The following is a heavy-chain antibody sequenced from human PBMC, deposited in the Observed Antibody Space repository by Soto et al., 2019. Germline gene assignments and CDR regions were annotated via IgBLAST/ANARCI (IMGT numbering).Heavy chain of an antibody. J-gene: IGHJ4*02. Sequence: GYSLTISFKGSGYSFTSYWIGWVRQMPGKGLEWMGIIYPGDPDTRYSPSFQGQVTISADKSISTAYLQWSSLKASDTAMYYCASLRGLSGVPFDYWGQGTLVTVSS. CDR1: GYSFTSYW. D-gene: IGHD3-10*01. CDR3: ASLRGLSGVPFDY. V-gene: IGHV5-51*01. CDR2: IYPGDPDT.